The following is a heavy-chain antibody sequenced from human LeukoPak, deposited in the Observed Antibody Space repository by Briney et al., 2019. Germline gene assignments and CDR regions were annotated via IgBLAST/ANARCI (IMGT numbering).Heavy chain of an antibody. D-gene: IGHD1-26*01. CDR2: IYYSGST. J-gene: IGHJ4*02. V-gene: IGHV4-39*01. CDR1: GGSISSSSYC. CDR3: ARTSELPGDY. Sequence: SETLSLTCTVSGGSISSSSYCWGWIRPPPGKGLEWIGSIYYSGSTYYNPSLKSRVTISVDTSKNQFSLKLSSVTAADTAVYYCARTSELPGDYWGQGTLVTVSS.